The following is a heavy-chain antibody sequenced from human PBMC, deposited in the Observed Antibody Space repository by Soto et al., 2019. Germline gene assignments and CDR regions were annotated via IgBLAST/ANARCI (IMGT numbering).Heavy chain of an antibody. Sequence: PGGSLRLSCAASGFTFSTYFMSWVRQAPGKGLEWVANIKEDGSERYYVDSVRGRFTISRDNAESSLYLQMNSLRDEDTAVYFCARDFGHGYYLDYWGRGTLVT. CDR2: IKEDGSER. CDR3: ARDFGHGYYLDY. J-gene: IGHJ4*02. CDR1: GFTFSTYF. V-gene: IGHV3-7*01. D-gene: IGHD3-3*01.